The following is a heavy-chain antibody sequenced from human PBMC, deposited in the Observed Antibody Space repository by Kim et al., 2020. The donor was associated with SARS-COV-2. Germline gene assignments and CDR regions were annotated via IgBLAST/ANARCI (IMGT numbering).Heavy chain of an antibody. Sequence: SETLSLTCTVSGDSIRSSGPYWGWIRQSPGKGLEWIGTIYYGGSPYYNPSLKSRVTLSVDTSKNQFSLKVTSVTAADTAMYYCASNVWVDGYCFDTWVQGTLLTVSS. CDR1: GDSIRSSGPY. CDR2: IYYGGSP. D-gene: IGHD3-22*01. J-gene: IGHJ5*02. CDR3: ASNVWVDGYCFDT. V-gene: IGHV4-39*01.